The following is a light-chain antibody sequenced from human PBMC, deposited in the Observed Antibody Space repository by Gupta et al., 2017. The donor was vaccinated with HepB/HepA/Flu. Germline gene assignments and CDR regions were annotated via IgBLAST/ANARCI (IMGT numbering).Light chain of an antibody. CDR2: RNN. J-gene: IGLJ2*01. CDR1: SSTIGSNY. V-gene: IGLV1-47*01. CDR3: AALYDIRSGQV. Sequence: QSVLTQSLSASGTPGQRVTISCSGSSSTIGSNYVYWYQQLPGTAPKLLIYRNNQRPSGVPDRFSGSKSGTSASLAISGLRAEDEADYHCAALYDIRSGQVFGGGTKLTVL.